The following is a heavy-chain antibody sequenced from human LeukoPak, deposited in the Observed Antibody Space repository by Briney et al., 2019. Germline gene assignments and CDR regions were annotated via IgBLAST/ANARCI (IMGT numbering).Heavy chain of an antibody. CDR2: IIPIFGTA. CDR3: ARGGVYYYHSSGYSLFDY. CDR1: GGTFSSYA. D-gene: IGHD3-22*01. J-gene: IGHJ4*02. Sequence: SVKVSCKASGGTFSSYAISWVRQAPGQGLEWMGGIIPIFGTANYAQKFQGRVTITADESTSTAYMELSSLRSEDTAVYYCARGGVYYYHSSGYSLFDYWGQGTLVTVSS. V-gene: IGHV1-69*13.